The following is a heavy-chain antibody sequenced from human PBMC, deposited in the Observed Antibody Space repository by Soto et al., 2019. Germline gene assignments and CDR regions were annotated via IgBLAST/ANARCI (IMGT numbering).Heavy chain of an antibody. CDR3: ARETRTVTTANYFDY. D-gene: IGHD4-17*01. V-gene: IGHV4-30-4*01. J-gene: IGHJ4*02. CDR2: IYYSGST. Sequence: SETLSLTCTVSGGSISSGDYYWSWIRQPPGKGLEWIGYIYYSGSTYYNPSLKSRVTISVDTSKNQFSLKLSSVTAADTAVYYCARETRTVTTANYFDYWGQGTLVTVSS. CDR1: GGSISSGDYY.